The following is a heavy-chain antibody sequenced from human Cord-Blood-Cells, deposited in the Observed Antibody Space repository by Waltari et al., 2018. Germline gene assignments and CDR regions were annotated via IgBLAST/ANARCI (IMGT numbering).Heavy chain of an antibody. CDR3: ARRGIKVGATVGFDP. J-gene: IGHJ5*02. CDR1: GGSISSSSYY. D-gene: IGHD1-26*01. CDR2: IYYSGRT. V-gene: IGHV4-39*07. Sequence: QLQLQESGPGLVKPSETLSLTCTVSGGSISSSSYYWGWIRQPPGKGLEWIGSIYYSGRTYYHPSLMSRVTISVDTSKNQFSLKLSSVTAADTAVYYCARRGIKVGATVGFDPWGQGTLVTVSS.